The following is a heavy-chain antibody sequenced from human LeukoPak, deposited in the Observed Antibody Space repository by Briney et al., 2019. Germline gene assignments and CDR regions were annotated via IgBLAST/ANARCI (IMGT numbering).Heavy chain of an antibody. D-gene: IGHD2-2*01. J-gene: IGHJ4*02. CDR2: IRYDGSNK. V-gene: IGHV3-30*02. CDR3: AKDGRGRYCSSTSCYVFDY. Sequence: GGSLRLSCAASGFTFSNYAMLWVRQAPGKGLVWVVFIRYDGSNKYYAHSVRGRFTIPRDTSKNTLYLQMNSMRAEDTAVYYCAKDGRGRYCSSTSCYVFDYWGQGTLVTVSS. CDR1: GFTFSNYA.